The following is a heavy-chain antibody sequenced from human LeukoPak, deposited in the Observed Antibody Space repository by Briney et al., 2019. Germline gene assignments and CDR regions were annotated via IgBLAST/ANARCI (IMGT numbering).Heavy chain of an antibody. Sequence: ASVKVSCKASGYTFTSYAMNWVRQAPGQGLEWMGWINTNTGNPTYAQGFTGRFVFSLDTSVSTAYLQISSLKAEDTAVYYCARESIEWELLEYFQHWGQGTLVTVSS. V-gene: IGHV7-4-1*02. CDR3: ARESIEWELLEYFQH. D-gene: IGHD1-26*01. J-gene: IGHJ1*01. CDR1: GYTFTSYA. CDR2: INTNTGNP.